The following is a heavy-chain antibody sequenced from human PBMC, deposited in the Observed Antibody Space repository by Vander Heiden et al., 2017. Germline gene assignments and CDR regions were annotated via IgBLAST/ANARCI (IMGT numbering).Heavy chain of an antibody. CDR1: GCSISSYS. V-gene: IGHV4-59*08. D-gene: IGHD3-22*01. Sequence: QVQLQESGPGLVKPSETLSLTCTVSGCSISSYSWSWIRPPPRKGLEWIRYIYYSGSTNYNPSLKSRVTISVDTSKNQFSLKLSSVTAADTAVYYCARRVGYYDSSGYYRPWYFDLWGRSTLVTVSS. J-gene: IGHJ2*01. CDR3: ARRVGYYDSSGYYRPWYFDL. CDR2: IYYSGST.